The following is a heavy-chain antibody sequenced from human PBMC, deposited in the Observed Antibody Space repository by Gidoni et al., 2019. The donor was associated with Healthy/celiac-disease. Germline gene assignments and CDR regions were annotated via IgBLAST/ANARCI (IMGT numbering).Heavy chain of an antibody. D-gene: IGHD2-8*01. CDR3: ARDDGIVLTGGSGMDV. CDR2: ISYDGSNK. CDR1: GFTFSSYA. V-gene: IGHV3-30-3*01. Sequence: QVQLVESGGGVVQPGRSLRISCAASGFTFSSYAMHWVRQAPGKGLAGVAVISYDGSNKYYADSVKGRFTISRDNSKNTLYLQMNSLRAEDTAVYYCARDDGIVLTGGSGMDVWGQGTTVTVSS. J-gene: IGHJ6*02.